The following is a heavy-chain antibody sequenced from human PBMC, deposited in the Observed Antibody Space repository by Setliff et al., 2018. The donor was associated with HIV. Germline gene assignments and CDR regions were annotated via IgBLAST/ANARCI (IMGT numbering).Heavy chain of an antibody. CDR3: ARAVPSYYYGSGSISPSFDY. CDR2: IYYSGSI. CDR1: GGPISSSSYY. J-gene: IGHJ4*02. D-gene: IGHD3-10*01. V-gene: IGHV4-39*01. Sequence: LSLTCTVSGGPISSSSYYWGWIRQPPGKGLEWIGSIYYSGSIYYTPSLKSRVTISVDTSKNQFSMKLSSVTAADTAVYYCARAVPSYYYGSGSISPSFDYWGQGTLVTVSS.